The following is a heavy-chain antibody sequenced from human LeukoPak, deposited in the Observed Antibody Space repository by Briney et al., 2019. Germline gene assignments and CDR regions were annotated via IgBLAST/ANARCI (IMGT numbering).Heavy chain of an antibody. CDR1: GFTFSSYT. Sequence: GGSLRLSCAASGFTFSSYTMHWVRQAPGKGLEWVSAISGSGGSTYYADSVKGRFTISRDNSKNTLYLQMNSLRAEDTAVYYCAKNKAAFGEFLYYFDYWGQGTLVTVSS. CDR2: ISGSGGST. D-gene: IGHD3-10*01. V-gene: IGHV3-23*01. CDR3: AKNKAAFGEFLYYFDY. J-gene: IGHJ4*02.